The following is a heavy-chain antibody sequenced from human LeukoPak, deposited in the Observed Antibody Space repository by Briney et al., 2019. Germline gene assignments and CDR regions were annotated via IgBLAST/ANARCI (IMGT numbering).Heavy chain of an antibody. Sequence: PSETLSLTCTVSGGSISSSSAYWGWIRQPPGKGLEWIGSIYYSKNTYYNPSLKSRVTISADTTKNQFSLTLGSVSATDTAVYYCVSPRGFSYGYFDYWGQGTLVTVSS. D-gene: IGHD5-18*01. CDR3: VSPRGFSYGYFDY. CDR2: IYYSKNT. CDR1: GGSISSSSAY. V-gene: IGHV4-39*01. J-gene: IGHJ4*02.